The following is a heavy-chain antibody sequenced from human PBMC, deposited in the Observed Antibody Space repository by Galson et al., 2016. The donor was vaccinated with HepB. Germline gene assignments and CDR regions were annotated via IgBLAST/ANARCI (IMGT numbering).Heavy chain of an antibody. V-gene: IGHV3-23*01. Sequence: SLRLSCAVSGLTFSTYAMSWIRQSPGKGLEWVSSISATDGSTYYAASVKGRFTLSRDYSKDTLYLKMNSLRAEDTAVYYCTKGGLSSGWSDYWGQGTRVTVAS. CDR2: ISATDGST. D-gene: IGHD6-19*01. CDR1: GLTFSTYA. CDR3: TKGGLSSGWSDY. J-gene: IGHJ4*02.